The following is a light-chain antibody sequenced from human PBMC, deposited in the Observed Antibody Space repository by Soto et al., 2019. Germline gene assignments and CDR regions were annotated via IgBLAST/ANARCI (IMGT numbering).Light chain of an antibody. CDR3: QQLNIYPHT. CDR2: AAS. CDR1: QGISSY. Sequence: DIQWTQSPSFLSASFGVRVTITCRASQGISSYLAWYQQKPGEAPKLLIYAASNLQSGVPSRFSGSGSGTEFTLTISSLQPGDFATYYCQQLNIYPHTFGQGTEVDI. J-gene: IGKJ1*01. V-gene: IGKV1-9*01.